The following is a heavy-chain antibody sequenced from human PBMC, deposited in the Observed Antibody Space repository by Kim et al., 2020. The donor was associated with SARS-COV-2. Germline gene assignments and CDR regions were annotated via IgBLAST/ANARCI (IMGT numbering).Heavy chain of an antibody. CDR1: GFRFDEYA. V-gene: IGHV3-43*02. CDR2: ISADGVST. Sequence: GGSLRLSCAASGFRFDEYAMHWVRQAPGKGLEWVSLISADGVSTHYADSVKGRFTISRDNNRNSLYLQMNSLRTEDTAFYFCAKDVCSSTSCPYYYYYGMDVGGQGTTVSVSS. J-gene: IGHJ6*02. D-gene: IGHD2-2*01. CDR3: AKDVCSSTSCPYYYYYGMDV.